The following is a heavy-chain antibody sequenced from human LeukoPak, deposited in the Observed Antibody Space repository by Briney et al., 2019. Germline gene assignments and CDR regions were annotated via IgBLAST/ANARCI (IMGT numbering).Heavy chain of an antibody. CDR3: ARGLHDSSGYYGSGYNWFDP. CDR2: INPSGGST. J-gene: IGHJ5*02. V-gene: IGHV1-46*01. Sequence: ASVKVSCKASGYTFTSYYTHWVRQAPGQGLEWMGIINPSGGSTSYAQKFQGRVTITADKSTSTAYMELSSLRSEDTAVYYCARGLHDSSGYYGSGYNWFDPWGQGTLVTVSS. D-gene: IGHD3-22*01. CDR1: GYTFTSYY.